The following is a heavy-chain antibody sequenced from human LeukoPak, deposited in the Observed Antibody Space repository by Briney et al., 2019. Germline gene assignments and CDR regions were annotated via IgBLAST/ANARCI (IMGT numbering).Heavy chain of an antibody. CDR3: AREDYYDSSGYLDY. Sequence: SQTLSLTCTVSSGSTSSGSYSWSWIRQPPGKGLEWIGYIYYRGSTYYNPSLKSRVTISADTSKNQFSLELDSVTAADTAVYYCAREDYYDSSGYLDYWGQGTLVTVSS. CDR2: IYYRGST. D-gene: IGHD3-22*01. V-gene: IGHV4-30-2*01. CDR1: SGSTSSGSYS. J-gene: IGHJ4*02.